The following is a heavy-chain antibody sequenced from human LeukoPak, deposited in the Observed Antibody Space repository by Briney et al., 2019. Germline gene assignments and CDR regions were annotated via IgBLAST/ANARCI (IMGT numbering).Heavy chain of an antibody. CDR2: IHGSGST. CDR3: ARDQPYGFNQTPFDY. Sequence: PSETLSPAWIVSGGSMSSYDWSWIRQPAGKGLEWIGRIHGSGSTNYNPSLKSRVSMSLDTSKNQFSLKLSSVTAADTAVYYCARDQPYGFNQTPFDYWGQGTLVTVSS. V-gene: IGHV4-4*07. CDR1: GGSMSSYD. D-gene: IGHD4-17*01. J-gene: IGHJ4*02.